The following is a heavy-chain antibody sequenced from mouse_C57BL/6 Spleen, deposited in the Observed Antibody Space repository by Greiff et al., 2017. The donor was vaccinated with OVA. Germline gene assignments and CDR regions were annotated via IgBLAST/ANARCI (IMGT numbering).Heavy chain of an antibody. CDR3: ARRTGKGDYYAMDY. CDR2: ISSGSSTI. V-gene: IGHV5-17*01. CDR1: GFTFSDYG. Sequence: EVQRVESGGGLVKPGGSLKLSCAASGFTFSDYGMHWVRQAPEKGLEWVAYISSGSSTIYYADTVKGRFTISRDNAKNTLFLQMTSLRSEDTAMYYCARRTGKGDYYAMDYWGQGTSVTVSS. D-gene: IGHD4-1*01. J-gene: IGHJ4*01.